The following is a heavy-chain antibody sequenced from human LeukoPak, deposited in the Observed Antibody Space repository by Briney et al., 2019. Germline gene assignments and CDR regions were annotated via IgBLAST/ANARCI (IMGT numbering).Heavy chain of an antibody. J-gene: IGHJ3*02. CDR3: ARDSNRHFTYYYGSGSWAFDI. CDR2: INPNSGGT. D-gene: IGHD3-10*01. Sequence: ASVKVSCKASGYTFTGYYMHWVRQAPGRGLEWMGWINPNSGGTNYAQKFQGRVTMTRDTSISTAYMELSRLRSDDTAVYYCARDSNRHFTYYYGSGSWAFDIWGQGTMVTVSS. V-gene: IGHV1-2*02. CDR1: GYTFTGYY.